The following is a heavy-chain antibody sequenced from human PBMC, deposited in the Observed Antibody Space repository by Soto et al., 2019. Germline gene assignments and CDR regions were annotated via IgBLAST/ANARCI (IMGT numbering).Heavy chain of an antibody. CDR3: ARSPAGPATAWVDY. Sequence: PSETLSLTCTVSGGSISSSSYYWGWIRQPPGKGLEWIGSIYYSGSTYYNPSLKSRVTISVDTSKNQFSLKLSSVTAADTAVYYCARSPAGPATAWVDYWGQGTLVTVSS. V-gene: IGHV4-39*01. D-gene: IGHD2-2*01. CDR1: GGSISSSSYY. CDR2: IYYSGST. J-gene: IGHJ4*02.